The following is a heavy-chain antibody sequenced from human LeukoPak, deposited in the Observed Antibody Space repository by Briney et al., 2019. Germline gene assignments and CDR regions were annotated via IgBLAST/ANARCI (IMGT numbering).Heavy chain of an antibody. CDR2: IRYSGST. J-gene: IGHJ4*02. V-gene: IGHV4-34*01. CDR1: GGSFSGYY. D-gene: IGHD5-12*01. Sequence: SETLYLTCAVYGGSFSGYYWTWIRQPPGKGLEWIGEIRYSGSTNHNPSLKSRVSISVDTSKNQFSLKLSSVTAADTAVYYCARGGYGDSWGQGTLVTVSS. CDR3: ARGGYGDS.